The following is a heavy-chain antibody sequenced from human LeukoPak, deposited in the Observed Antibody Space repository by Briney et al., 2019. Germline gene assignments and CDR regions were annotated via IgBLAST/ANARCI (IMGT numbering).Heavy chain of an antibody. CDR1: GYTFRNYG. J-gene: IGHJ4*02. CDR2: ISAYNGNI. Sequence: GASVKVSCTASGYTFRNYGIIWVRQAPRQRLEYMGWISAYNGNINYAQNFQGRVTMTTDTSTNTVYMELRSLRSDDTAMYYCARGGGRDSGRENDFWGQGTLVTVSS. V-gene: IGHV1-18*01. CDR3: ARGGGRDSGRENDF. D-gene: IGHD1-26*01.